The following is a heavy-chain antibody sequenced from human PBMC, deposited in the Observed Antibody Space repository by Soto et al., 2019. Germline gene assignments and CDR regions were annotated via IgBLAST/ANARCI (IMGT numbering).Heavy chain of an antibody. CDR1: GDSVSSNSAA. V-gene: IGHV6-1*01. D-gene: IGHD3-9*01. Sequence: PSQTLSLTCVISGDSVSSNSAAWNWIRQSPSRGLEWLGRTYYRSKWYNDYAVSVKSRITINPDTSKNQFSLQLNSVTPEDTAVYYCARAGYDILTGYYNPSYYYYGMDVWGQGTTVTVSS. CDR3: ARAGYDILTGYYNPSYYYYGMDV. J-gene: IGHJ6*02. CDR2: TYYRSKWYN.